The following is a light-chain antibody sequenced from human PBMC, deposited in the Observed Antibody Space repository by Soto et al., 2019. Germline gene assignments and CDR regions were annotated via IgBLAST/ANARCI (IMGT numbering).Light chain of an antibody. CDR2: DVS. CDR3: QQRSEWPIT. V-gene: IGKV3-11*01. Sequence: EVVLTQSPVTLSLAPGERATLSCRASQSVSGYLAWYQQKPGQAPRLLIYDVSNRATGIPARFSGSGSGTDFTLTISRLEPEDFAVYFCQQRSEWPITFGQGTRLEIK. CDR1: QSVSGY. J-gene: IGKJ5*01.